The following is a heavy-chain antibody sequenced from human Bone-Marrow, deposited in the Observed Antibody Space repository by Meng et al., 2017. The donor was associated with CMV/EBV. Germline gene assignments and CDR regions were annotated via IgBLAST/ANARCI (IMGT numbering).Heavy chain of an antibody. D-gene: IGHD3-3*02. CDR3: ARDSPLASSKFDP. CDR1: GGSIISMGYY. CDR2: ISDSGST. J-gene: IGHJ5*02. Sequence: SETLSLTCNVSGGSIISMGYYWGWIRQPPGKGLEWFGLISDSGSTYYNPSLRSRVTISVDTSKNQFSLRLSSVTAADTAVYYCARDSPLASSKFDPWGQGTLVTVSS. V-gene: IGHV4-39*07.